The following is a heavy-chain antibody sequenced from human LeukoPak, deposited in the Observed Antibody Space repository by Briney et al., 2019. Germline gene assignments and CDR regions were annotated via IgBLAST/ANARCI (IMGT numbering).Heavy chain of an antibody. CDR2: ISSSSSYI. CDR3: ARDSARWAVAGTRSFDY. D-gene: IGHD6-19*01. Sequence: GGSLRLSCAASGFTFSSYSMNWVHQAPGKGLEWVSSISSSSSYIYYADSVKGRFTISRDNAKNSLYLQMNSLRAEDTAVYYCARDSARWAVAGTRSFDYWGQGTLVTVSS. V-gene: IGHV3-21*01. CDR1: GFTFSSYS. J-gene: IGHJ4*02.